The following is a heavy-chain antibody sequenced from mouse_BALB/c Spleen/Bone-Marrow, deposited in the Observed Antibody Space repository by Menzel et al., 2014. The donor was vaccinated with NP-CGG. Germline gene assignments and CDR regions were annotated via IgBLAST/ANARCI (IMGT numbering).Heavy chain of an antibody. CDR1: GFTFSNYW. V-gene: IGHV6-6*02. D-gene: IGHD1-2*01. CDR2: IRLKSNNYAT. Sequence: DVMFEESGGGLVQPGGSMKLSCVASGFTFSNYWMNWVRQSPEKGLEWVAEIRLKSNNYATHYAESVKGRFTISRDDSKSSVYLQKNNLRAEDTGIYYCTRILRLLDYWSQGTTLTVSS. CDR3: TRILRLLDY. J-gene: IGHJ2*01.